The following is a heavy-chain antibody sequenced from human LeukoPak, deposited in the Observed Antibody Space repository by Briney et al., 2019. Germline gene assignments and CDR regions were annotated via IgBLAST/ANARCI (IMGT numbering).Heavy chain of an antibody. CDR3: ARIYSGYDRYYYYYYMDV. Sequence: ASVKASCKASGYTFTSYYMHWVRQAPGQGLEWMGIINPSGGSTSYAQKFQGRVTMTRDMSTSTVYMELSSLRSEDTAVYYCARIYSGYDRYYYYYYMDVWGKGTTVTISS. D-gene: IGHD5-12*01. CDR1: GYTFTSYY. CDR2: INPSGGST. J-gene: IGHJ6*03. V-gene: IGHV1-46*01.